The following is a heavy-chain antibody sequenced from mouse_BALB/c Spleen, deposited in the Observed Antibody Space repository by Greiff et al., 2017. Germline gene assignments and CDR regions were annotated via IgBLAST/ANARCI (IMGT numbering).Heavy chain of an antibody. Sequence: EVNVVESGGGLVKPGGSLKLSCAASGFTFSSYTMSWVRQTPEKRLEWVATISSGGSYTYYPDSVKGRFTISRDNAKNTLYLQMSSLKSEDTAMYYCTREGVTTVVAPFDYWGQGTTLTVSS. CDR3: TREGVTTVVAPFDY. D-gene: IGHD1-1*01. V-gene: IGHV5-6-4*01. J-gene: IGHJ2*01. CDR2: ISSGGSYT. CDR1: GFTFSSYT.